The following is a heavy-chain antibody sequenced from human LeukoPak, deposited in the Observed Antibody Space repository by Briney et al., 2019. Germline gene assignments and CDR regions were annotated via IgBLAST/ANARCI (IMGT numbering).Heavy chain of an antibody. D-gene: IGHD3-10*01. J-gene: IGHJ5*02. CDR3: ARGRLITMVRGVIGGWFDP. Sequence: PSETLSLTCTVSGGSISSSSYYWGWIRQPPGKGLEWIGEINHSGSTNYNPSLKSRVTISVDTSKNQFSLKLSSVTAADTAVYYCARGRLITMVRGVIGGWFDPWGQGTLVTVSS. CDR1: GGSISSSSYY. CDR2: INHSGST. V-gene: IGHV4-39*07.